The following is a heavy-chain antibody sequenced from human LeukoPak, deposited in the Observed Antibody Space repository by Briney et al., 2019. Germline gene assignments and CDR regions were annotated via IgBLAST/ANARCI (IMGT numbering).Heavy chain of an antibody. CDR3: ARARFDWLSH. CDR2: ISSSGSTI. J-gene: IGHJ4*02. V-gene: IGHV3-48*03. Sequence: GGSLRLSSAASGFNLSSYETNWVRQAPGKGLEWVSYISSSGSTIYYADSVKGRFTISRDNAKNSLYLQMNSLRAEDTAVYYCARARFDWLSHRGQGTLVTVSS. D-gene: IGHD3-9*01. CDR1: GFNLSSYE.